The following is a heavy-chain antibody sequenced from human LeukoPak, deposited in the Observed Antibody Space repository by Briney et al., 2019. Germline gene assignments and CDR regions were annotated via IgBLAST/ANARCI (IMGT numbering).Heavy chain of an antibody. CDR2: IKSDGNTI. CDR3: ATDSQWSFDY. V-gene: IGHV3-48*02. J-gene: IGHJ4*02. Sequence: GGSLRLSCAASGLAFSAYPINWVRQAPGKGLEWVSHIKSDGNTIFYAGSVKGRFTISRDNAKNSLYLQMNSLRDEDTAVYYCATDSQWSFDYWGLGTLVTVSS. D-gene: IGHD2-15*01. CDR1: GLAFSAYP.